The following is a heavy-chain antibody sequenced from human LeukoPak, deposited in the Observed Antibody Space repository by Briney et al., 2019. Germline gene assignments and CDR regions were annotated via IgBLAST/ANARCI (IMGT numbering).Heavy chain of an antibody. J-gene: IGHJ3*02. Sequence: SETLSLTCTVSGGSISTYYWSWIRQPPGKGLEWIAYVFYSGRTSYNPSLKSRVTISVDTSKNQFSLKLSSVAAADTAVYYCARLGNWFDAFDIWGQRTMVTVSS. CDR1: GGSISTYY. CDR3: ARLGNWFDAFDI. V-gene: IGHV4-59*01. CDR2: VFYSGRT. D-gene: IGHD1-20*01.